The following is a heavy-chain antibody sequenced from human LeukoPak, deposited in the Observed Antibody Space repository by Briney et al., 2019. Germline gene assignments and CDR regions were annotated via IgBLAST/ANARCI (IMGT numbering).Heavy chain of an antibody. CDR1: GFTFSNFW. J-gene: IGHJ3*01. Sequence: GGSLRLSCAASGFTFSNFWMHWVRQAPGKGLVWVSHINPDGSTTTYADSVKGRFTISRDTAKNTLYLQMNSLRAEDTALYYCPDPFADAFDLWGQGTMVTVSS. CDR2: INPDGSTT. CDR3: PDPFADAFDL. V-gene: IGHV3-74*01. D-gene: IGHD2/OR15-2a*01.